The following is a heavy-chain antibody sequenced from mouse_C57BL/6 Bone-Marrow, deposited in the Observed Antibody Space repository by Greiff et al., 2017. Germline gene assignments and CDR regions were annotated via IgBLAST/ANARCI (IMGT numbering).Heavy chain of an antibody. CDR1: GYAFTNYL. D-gene: IGHD2-10*02. CDR3: ARCGYGNYPYYFDY. CDR2: INPGSGGT. Sequence: QVQLQQSGAALVMPGTSVQVSCKASGYAFTNYLIEWVKQRPGQGLEWIGVINPGSGGTNYNEKFKGKATLTADKSSSTAYMQLSSLTSEDSAGYFCARCGYGNYPYYFDYWGQGTTLTVSS. J-gene: IGHJ2*01. V-gene: IGHV1-54*01.